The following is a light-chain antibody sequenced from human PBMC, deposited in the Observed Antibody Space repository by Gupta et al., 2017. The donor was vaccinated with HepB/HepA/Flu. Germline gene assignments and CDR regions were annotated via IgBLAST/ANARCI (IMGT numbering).Light chain of an antibody. J-gene: IGKJ2*01. CDR1: QSVSDN. CDR3: QQYNKWPPYT. CDR2: AAS. Sequence: EIVMTPSADSVSVSPGERATLSCRASQSVSDNLAWYQQKPGQAPSLLIYAASTRATGIPARFSGSGSGTEFTLTISSLQSEDFAVYYCQQYNKWPPYTFGQGTKLEIK. V-gene: IGKV3-15*01.